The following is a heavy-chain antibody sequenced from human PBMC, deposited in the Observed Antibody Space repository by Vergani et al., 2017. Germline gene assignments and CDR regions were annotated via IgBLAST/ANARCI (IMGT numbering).Heavy chain of an antibody. V-gene: IGHV3-9*01. J-gene: IGHJ5*02. CDR3: ARDYGSGPPQSRRLLYDIGWFDP. Sequence: EVQLVESGGGLVQPGRSLRLSCAASGFTFHDYGMHWVRHAPGKGLEWVSGISWNGGRVGYADSVKGRFTISRDNDKNSLSLQMNSLRAEDTALYYCARDYGSGPPQSRRLLYDIGWFDPWGQGTLVTVSS. D-gene: IGHD3-10*01. CDR1: GFTFHDYG. CDR2: ISWNGGRV.